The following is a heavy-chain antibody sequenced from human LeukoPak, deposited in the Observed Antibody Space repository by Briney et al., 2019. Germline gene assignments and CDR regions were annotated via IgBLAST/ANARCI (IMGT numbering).Heavy chain of an antibody. CDR3: ASSPRAGREEFGLQNRYFDL. J-gene: IGHJ2*01. Sequence: ASVKVSCKASGGTFSSYAISWVRQAPGQGLEWMGRIIPILGIANYAQKFQGRVTITADKSTSTAYMELSSLRSEDTAVYYCASSPRAGREEFGLQNRYFDLWGRGTLVTVSS. CDR1: GGTFSSYA. D-gene: IGHD3/OR15-3a*01. V-gene: IGHV1-69*04. CDR2: IIPILGIA.